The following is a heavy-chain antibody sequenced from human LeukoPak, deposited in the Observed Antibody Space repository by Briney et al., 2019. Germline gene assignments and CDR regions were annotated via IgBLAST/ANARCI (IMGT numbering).Heavy chain of an antibody. CDR1: GYTFTGYY. CDR3: AREGGSTEGNLFDP. Sequence: ASVKVSCKASGYTFTGYYMHWVRQAPGQGLEWMGWINPNSGGTNYAQKFQGRVTMTRDTSISTAYMELSRLRSDDTAVYYCAREGGSTEGNLFDPWGQGTLVTVSS. V-gene: IGHV1-2*02. CDR2: INPNSGGT. D-gene: IGHD2-2*01. J-gene: IGHJ5*02.